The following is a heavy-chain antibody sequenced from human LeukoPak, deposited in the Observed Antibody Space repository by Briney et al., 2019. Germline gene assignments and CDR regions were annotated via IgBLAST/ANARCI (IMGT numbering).Heavy chain of an antibody. D-gene: IGHD5-12*01. CDR1: GGTFSSYA. V-gene: IGHV1-69*13. CDR2: IIPIFGTA. Sequence: ASVKVSCKASGGTFSSYAISWVRQAPGQGLEWMGGIIPIFGTANYAQKFQGRVTITADESTSTAYMELSSLRSEDTAVYYCAITSGPPNRRGGDYWGQGTLVTVSS. J-gene: IGHJ4*02. CDR3: AITSGPPNRRGGDY.